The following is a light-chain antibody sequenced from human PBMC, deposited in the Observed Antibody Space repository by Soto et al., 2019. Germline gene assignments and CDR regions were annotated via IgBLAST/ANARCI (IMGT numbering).Light chain of an antibody. CDR3: QQRYNRPPYT. V-gene: IGKV3-11*01. CDR1: QTVSSY. CDR2: DSS. J-gene: IGKJ2*01. Sequence: EIVLTQSPATLSLSPGERATLSCRASQTVSSYVAWYQQRHDQAPRLVIYDSSNRAPGVPARFSGSGSGIQFTLTISSLEPEDSAVYYCQQRYNRPPYTFGQGTKLEIK.